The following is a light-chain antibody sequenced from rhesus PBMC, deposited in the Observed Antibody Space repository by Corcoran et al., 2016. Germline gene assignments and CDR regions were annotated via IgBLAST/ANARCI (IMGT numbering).Light chain of an antibody. CDR3: QHYYITPFT. CDR1: QGIAND. J-gene: IGKJ3*01. Sequence: DIQMTQSPSSLSASVGDRVTITCRASQGIANDLAWYQQKPGETPKLLIYEASNLQSGIPSPLSGTGSGTDFSLTISSLQSEVFATYYCQHYYITPFTFGPGTKLDIK. CDR2: EAS. V-gene: IGKV1-25*01.